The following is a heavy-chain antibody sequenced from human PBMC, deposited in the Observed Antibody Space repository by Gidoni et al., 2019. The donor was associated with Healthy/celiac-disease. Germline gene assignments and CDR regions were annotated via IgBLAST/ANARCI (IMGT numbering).Heavy chain of an antibody. D-gene: IGHD3-22*01. Sequence: EVQLVESGGGLVQPGGSLRLSCAASGFTFSSYDMHWVRQATGKGLEWVSAIGTAGDTYYPGSVKGRFTISRENAKNSLYLQMNSLRAGDTAVYYCARGPHYYDSSGYYFDYWGQGTLVTVSS. V-gene: IGHV3-13*01. CDR2: IGTAGDT. CDR3: ARGPHYYDSSGYYFDY. CDR1: GFTFSSYD. J-gene: IGHJ4*02.